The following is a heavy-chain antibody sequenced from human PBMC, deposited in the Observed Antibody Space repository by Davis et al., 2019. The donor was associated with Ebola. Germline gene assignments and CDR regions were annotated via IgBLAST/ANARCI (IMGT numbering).Heavy chain of an antibody. V-gene: IGHV3-21*01. CDR3: ARDRGSPLRTRGHDY. CDR2: ISSSSSYI. D-gene: IGHD3-16*01. CDR1: GFTFSSYS. Sequence: GGSLRLSCAASGFTFSSYSMNWVRKAPGKGLEWVSSISSSSSYIYYADSVKGRFTISRDNAKNSLYLQMNSLRAEDTAVYYCARDRGSPLRTRGHDYWGQGTLVTVSS. J-gene: IGHJ4*02.